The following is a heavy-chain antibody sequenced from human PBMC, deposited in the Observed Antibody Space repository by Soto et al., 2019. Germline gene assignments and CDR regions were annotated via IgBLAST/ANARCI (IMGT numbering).Heavy chain of an antibody. CDR1: GYTFTGYY. CDR2: INPNSGGT. CDR3: AVLNYDFWSGFLVPGNMDV. J-gene: IGHJ6*02. Sequence: SVKVSCKASGYTFTGYYMHWVRQAPVQGLEWMGWINPNSGGTNYAQRFQGRVTMTRDTSISTAYMELSRLRSDDTAVYYCAVLNYDFWSGFLVPGNMDVWGQGTTVTVSS. V-gene: IGHV1-2*02. D-gene: IGHD3-3*01.